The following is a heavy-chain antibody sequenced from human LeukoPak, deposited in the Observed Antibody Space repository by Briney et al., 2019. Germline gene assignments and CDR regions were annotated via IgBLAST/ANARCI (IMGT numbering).Heavy chain of an antibody. J-gene: IGHJ4*02. D-gene: IGHD7-27*01. V-gene: IGHV4-30-4*01. CDR2: IYYSGST. CDR1: GGSISSGDYY. CDR3: AREPRLETGEGSGDY. Sequence: PSETLSLTCTVSGGSISSGDYYWSWIRQPPGKGLEWIGSIYYSGSTYYNPSLKSRVTISVDTSKNQFSLKLSSVTAADTAVYYCAREPRLETGEGSGDYWGQGTLVTVSS.